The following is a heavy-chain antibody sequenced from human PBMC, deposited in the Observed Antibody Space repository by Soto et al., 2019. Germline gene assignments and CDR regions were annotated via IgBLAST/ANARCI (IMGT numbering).Heavy chain of an antibody. J-gene: IGHJ5*02. CDR3: ARDYGSGSYRFDP. V-gene: IGHV1-18*01. Sequence: QVQLVQSGPEVKKPGASVKVSCKASAYTFTSYGITWVRQAPGQGLDWMGWISAYNGNTNYAQKFQGRVTMATDTSTSTDYKELRSLTSDDTAVYYCARDYGSGSYRFDPWGQGTLVTVSS. CDR1: AYTFTSYG. D-gene: IGHD3-10*01. CDR2: ISAYNGNT.